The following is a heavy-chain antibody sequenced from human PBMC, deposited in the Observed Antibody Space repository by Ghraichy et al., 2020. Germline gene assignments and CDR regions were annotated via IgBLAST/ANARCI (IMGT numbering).Heavy chain of an antibody. D-gene: IGHD3-10*01. CDR2: IKSKTDGGTT. V-gene: IGHV3-15*01. CDR3: AMEYMVQRTFDY. Sequence: GGSLRLSCAASGFIFSNTWMTWVRQAPGKGLEWVGRIKSKTDGGTTDYAAPVKGRFTISRDDSKTTLYLQMNSLKTEDTAVYYCAMEYMVQRTFDYLAHGTLVTFSP. CDR1: GFIFSNTW. J-gene: IGHJ4*03.